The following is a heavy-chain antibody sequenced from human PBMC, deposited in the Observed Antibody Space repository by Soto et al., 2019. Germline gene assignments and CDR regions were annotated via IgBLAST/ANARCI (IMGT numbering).Heavy chain of an antibody. D-gene: IGHD2-15*01. CDR1: GASISSYY. CDR2: IYYSGST. V-gene: IGHV4-30-4*08. CDR3: ARAVVAVHHEYFQH. Sequence: SETLSLTCTVSGASISSYYWSWIRQPPGKGLEWIGYIYYSGSTYYNPSLKSRVTISVDTSKNQFSLKLSSVTAADTAVYYCARAVVAVHHEYFQHWGQGTLVTVSS. J-gene: IGHJ1*01.